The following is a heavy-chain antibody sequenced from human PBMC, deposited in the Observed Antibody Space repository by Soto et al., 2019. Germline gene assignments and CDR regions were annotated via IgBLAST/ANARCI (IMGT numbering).Heavy chain of an antibody. CDR3: ASVTGNSFDD. V-gene: IGHV1-18*01. CDR1: GYTFNTDF. CDR2: ISPHNGNT. Sequence: HVQLVQSGGELMKPGASVTFSCNNSGYTFNTDFITWVRQAPRQGHEGMGWISPHNGNTNYAEKVQGRVTMTADTITMTAYMELSIRRIYDTAVYSGASVTGNSFDDGDQGTPVTISS. J-gene: IGHJ4*01.